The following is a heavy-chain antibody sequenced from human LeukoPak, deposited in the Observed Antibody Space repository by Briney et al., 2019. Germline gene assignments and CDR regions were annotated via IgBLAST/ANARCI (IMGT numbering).Heavy chain of an antibody. Sequence: GESLKISCTASGYSFTTYWIGWVRHMPRKGLEWMGITFPGGSDTKYSPPFQGLVTMSAERSISTAYLQWNSLKASDTAMYYCVRHFHPAETTGGYFDLLGRGTLVTVSS. V-gene: IGHV5-51*01. J-gene: IGHJ2*01. CDR2: TFPGGSDT. CDR1: GYSFTTYW. CDR3: VRHFHPAETTGGYFDL. D-gene: IGHD4-17*01.